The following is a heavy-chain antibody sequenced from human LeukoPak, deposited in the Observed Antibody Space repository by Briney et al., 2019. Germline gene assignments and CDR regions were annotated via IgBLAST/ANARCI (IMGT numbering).Heavy chain of an antibody. CDR1: GFSVSSNY. D-gene: IGHD6-19*01. V-gene: IGHV3-53*01. CDR3: ASGGDPQWLVHGEY. J-gene: IGHJ4*02. CDR2: LYSAGST. Sequence: AGGSLRLSCAASGFSVSSNYMIWVRQAPGKGPEWVSVLYSAGSTYFADSVKGRFTISRDNSENTLYLQMNSLKPEDTAVYYCASGGDPQWLVHGEYWGQGTLVTVSS.